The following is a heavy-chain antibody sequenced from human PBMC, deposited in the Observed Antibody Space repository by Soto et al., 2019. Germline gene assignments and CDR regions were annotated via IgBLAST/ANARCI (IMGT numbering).Heavy chain of an antibody. V-gene: IGHV4-39*01. CDR2: IYYSGST. J-gene: IGHJ4*02. Sequence: QLQLQESGPGLVKPSETLSLTCTVSGGSISSSSYYWGWIRQPPGKGLEWIGSIYYSGSTYYNPSLKSRVTISVDTSKNQFSLKLSSVTAADTAVYYCARLTPITMIVVVIPTYYFDYWGQGTLVTVSS. CDR1: GGSISSSSYY. CDR3: ARLTPITMIVVVIPTYYFDY. D-gene: IGHD3-22*01.